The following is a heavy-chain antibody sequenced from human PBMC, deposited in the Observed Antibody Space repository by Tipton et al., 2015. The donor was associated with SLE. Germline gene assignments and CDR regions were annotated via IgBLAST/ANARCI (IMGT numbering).Heavy chain of an antibody. D-gene: IGHD3-22*01. CDR3: ARWDSSGYYGNYYCDGMDD. Sequence: SLRLSCAASGFTFDDYAMHWVRQAPGKGLEWVSGISWNSGSIGYADSVKGRFTITRDNAKNSLYLQMNSLRAEDTALYYCARWDSSGYYGNYYCDGMDDWGQWTSVTVPS. J-gene: IGHJ6*02. V-gene: IGHV3-9*01. CDR1: GFTFDDYA. CDR2: ISWNSGSI.